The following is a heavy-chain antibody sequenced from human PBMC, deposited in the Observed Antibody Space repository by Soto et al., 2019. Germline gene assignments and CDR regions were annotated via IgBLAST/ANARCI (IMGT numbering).Heavy chain of an antibody. CDR2: ISGSGGST. CDR3: AILSNTVRPNDAFDI. Sequence: GGSLRLSWAASGFAFSSYAMSWVRQAPGKGLEWVSAISGSGGSTYYADSVKGRFTISRDNSKNTLYLQMNSLRAEDTAVYYCAILSNTVRPNDAFDIWGQGTMVTVSS. J-gene: IGHJ3*02. CDR1: GFAFSSYA. D-gene: IGHD4-17*01. V-gene: IGHV3-23*01.